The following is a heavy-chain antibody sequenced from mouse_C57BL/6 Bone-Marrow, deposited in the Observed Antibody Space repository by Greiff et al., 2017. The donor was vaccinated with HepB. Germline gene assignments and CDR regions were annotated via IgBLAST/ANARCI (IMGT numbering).Heavy chain of an antibody. CDR1: GFNIKDDY. CDR2: IDPENGDT. CDR3: TNLLLRCTGYFDV. D-gene: IGHD1-1*01. Sequence: VQLKESGAELVRPGASVKLSCTASGFNIKDDYMHWVKQRPEQGLEWIGWIDPENGDTEYASKFQGKATITADTSSNTAYLQLSSLTSEDTAVYYCTNLLLRCTGYFDVWGTGTTVTVSS. V-gene: IGHV14-4*01. J-gene: IGHJ1*03.